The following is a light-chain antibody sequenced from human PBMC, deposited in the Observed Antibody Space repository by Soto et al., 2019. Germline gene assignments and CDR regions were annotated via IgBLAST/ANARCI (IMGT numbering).Light chain of an antibody. V-gene: IGKV1-5*01. CDR2: DAS. CDR3: QQYNSYSPRYT. Sequence: DIQMTQSPSTLSASVGDRVTITCRASQSISSWLAWYQQKPGKAPKLLIYDASSLESGVPSRFSGSGSGTEFTLTISSLQPDDFATYSCQQYNSYSPRYTFGQGTKLEIK. CDR1: QSISSW. J-gene: IGKJ2*01.